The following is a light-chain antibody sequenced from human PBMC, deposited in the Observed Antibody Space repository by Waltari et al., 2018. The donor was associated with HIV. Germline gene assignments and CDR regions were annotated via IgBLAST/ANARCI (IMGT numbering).Light chain of an antibody. CDR1: SNDVGSSNY. CDR3: SSYTSSTTYV. Sequence: QSALTQPASVSGSPGQSITISCTGTSNDVGSSNYVSWHQQHPGEAPKLIIHDVSDRPSGISNRVSGSKSGNTASLTISGLQTEDEADYYCSSYTSSTTYVFGTGTRVTVL. V-gene: IGLV2-14*03. CDR2: DVS. J-gene: IGLJ1*01.